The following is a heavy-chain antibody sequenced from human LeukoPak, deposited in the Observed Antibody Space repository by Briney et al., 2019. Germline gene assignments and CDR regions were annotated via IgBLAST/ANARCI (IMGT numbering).Heavy chain of an antibody. CDR1: GFTFDDYG. CDR2: INWNGGST. D-gene: IGHD6-6*01. J-gene: IGHJ4*02. Sequence: PGGSLRLSCAASGFTFDDYGMSWVRQAPGKGLEWVSGINWNGGSTGYADSAKGRFTISRDNAKNSLYLQMNSLRAEDTALYYCAREIDYRIFLRDSSSGWFDYWGQGTLVTVSS. CDR3: AREIDYRIFLRDSSSGWFDY. V-gene: IGHV3-20*04.